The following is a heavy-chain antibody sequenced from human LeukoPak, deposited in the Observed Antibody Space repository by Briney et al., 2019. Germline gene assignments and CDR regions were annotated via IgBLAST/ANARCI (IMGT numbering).Heavy chain of an antibody. D-gene: IGHD3-10*01. CDR1: GFTFSSYA. CDR2: IYRGGST. J-gene: IGHJ4*02. Sequence: PGGSLRLSCAASGFTFSSYAMTWVRQAPGRGLEWASVIYRGGSTYYPDSVKGRFTISRDKSKNTLYLQMNSVRAEDTAVYYCAAPGSPAGSYYYGDYWGQGTLVTVSS. CDR3: AAPGSPAGSYYYGDY. V-gene: IGHV3-53*01.